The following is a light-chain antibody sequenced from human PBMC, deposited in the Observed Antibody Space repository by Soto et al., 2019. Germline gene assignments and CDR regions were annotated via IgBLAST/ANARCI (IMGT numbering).Light chain of an antibody. CDR2: GAS. CDR1: QSVSSN. J-gene: IGKJ1*01. CDR3: QQYNNWPPWT. Sequence: EIVMTQSPATLSVSPGERATLSCRASQSVSSNLAWYQQKPGQGPRILIYGASTRATGIPARFSGSGSGTEFTLTLSSLQSEDFAVYYCQQYNNWPPWTFGQGTKVEIK. V-gene: IGKV3-15*01.